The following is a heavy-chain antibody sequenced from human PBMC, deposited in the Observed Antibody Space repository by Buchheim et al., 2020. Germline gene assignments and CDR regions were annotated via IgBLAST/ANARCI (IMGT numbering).Heavy chain of an antibody. CDR1: GYSFTTSW. D-gene: IGHD4-23*01. Sequence: EVQLVQSGAEVKKPGESLRISCKTSGYSFTTSWIGWVRQMPGKGLEWMGIIYPGDSDTRYSPSFQGQVIISADRSISTAYLQWSSLTASDTAMYYCARPTVHYGGDSGYFDYWGQGTL. V-gene: IGHV5-51*01. CDR2: IYPGDSDT. CDR3: ARPTVHYGGDSGYFDY. J-gene: IGHJ4*02.